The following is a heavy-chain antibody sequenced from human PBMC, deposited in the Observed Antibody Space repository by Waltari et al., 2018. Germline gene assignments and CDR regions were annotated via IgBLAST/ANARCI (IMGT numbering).Heavy chain of an antibody. CDR2: IYHSGST. V-gene: IGHV4-4*02. D-gene: IGHD3-22*01. Sequence: QVQLQESGPGLVKPSGTLSLTCAVSGGSISSSNWWSWVRQPPGKGLEWIGEIYHSGSTNYNPSLKRRVTISVNKSTNQFSLKLSSVTAADTAVYYCARGTMIVVVITTNYYYGMDVWGQGTTVTVSS. J-gene: IGHJ6*02. CDR1: GGSISSSNW. CDR3: ARGTMIVVVITTNYYYGMDV.